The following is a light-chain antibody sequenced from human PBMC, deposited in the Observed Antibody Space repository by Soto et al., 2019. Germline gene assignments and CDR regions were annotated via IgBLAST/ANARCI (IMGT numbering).Light chain of an antibody. CDR3: QQINSFPLT. V-gene: IGKV1-12*01. CDR2: ATS. J-gene: IGKJ3*01. Sequence: DIQMTQSPSSVSASVGDRVTVTCRASQGIGTWLAWYQQKPGKAPKLLIQATSNLQSGVPSRFSGSGSGTDFTLTISSLQTEEFAIYYCQQINSFPLTFGPGTKVDIK. CDR1: QGIGTW.